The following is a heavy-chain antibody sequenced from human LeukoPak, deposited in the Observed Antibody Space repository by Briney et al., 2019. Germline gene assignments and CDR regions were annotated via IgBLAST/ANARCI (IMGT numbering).Heavy chain of an antibody. CDR2: INHSGST. V-gene: IGHV4-34*01. CDR1: GGSFSGYY. CDR3: ARGLYNTYYYYMDV. D-gene: IGHD2-2*02. Sequence: SETLSLTCAVYGGSFSGYYWSWIRQPPGKGLEWIGEINHSGSTNYNPSLKSRVAMSVDTSKNQFSLNLSSVTAADTAVYYCARGLYNTYYYYMDVWGKGATVTVSS. J-gene: IGHJ6*03.